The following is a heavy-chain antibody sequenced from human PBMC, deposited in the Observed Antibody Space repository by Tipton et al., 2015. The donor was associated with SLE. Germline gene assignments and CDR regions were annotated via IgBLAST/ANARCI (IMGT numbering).Heavy chain of an antibody. Sequence: SLRLSCAAPGIIVSANYITWVRQAPGKGLEWVSVIYAGGSTYYADSVKGRFSISRDNAKNSLHLQMNSLRVEDTALYYCARSLTNYYGDALWGQGTMVIVSS. D-gene: IGHD4-17*01. J-gene: IGHJ3*01. CDR3: ARSLTNYYGDAL. CDR1: GIIVSANY. CDR2: IYAGGST. V-gene: IGHV3-53*01.